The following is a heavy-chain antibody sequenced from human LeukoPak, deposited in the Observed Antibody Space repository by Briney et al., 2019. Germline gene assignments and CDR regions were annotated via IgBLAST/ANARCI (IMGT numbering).Heavy chain of an antibody. J-gene: IGHJ4*02. CDR1: GYTFTSYG. Sequence: ASVKVSCKASGYTFTSYGISWVRQAPGQGLEWMGWISAYNGNTNYAQKLQGRVTMTTDTSTSTAYMELRSLRSDDTAVYYCARHHAIVVLTADFDYWGQGTLVTVSS. D-gene: IGHD2-21*02. CDR2: ISAYNGNT. CDR3: ARHHAIVVLTADFDY. V-gene: IGHV1-18*01.